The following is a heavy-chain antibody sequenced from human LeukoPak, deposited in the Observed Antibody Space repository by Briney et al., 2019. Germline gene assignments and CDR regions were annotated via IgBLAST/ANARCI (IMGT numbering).Heavy chain of an antibody. CDR3: ARVVDIVATNLIDY. Sequence: SETLSLTCTVSGGSISSYYWSWIRQPPGKGLEWIGYIYYSGSTYYNPSLKSRVTISVDTSKNQFSLKLSSVTAADTAVYYCARVVDIVATNLIDYWGQGTLVTVSS. V-gene: IGHV4-30-4*08. D-gene: IGHD5-12*01. J-gene: IGHJ4*02. CDR2: IYYSGST. CDR1: GGSISSYY.